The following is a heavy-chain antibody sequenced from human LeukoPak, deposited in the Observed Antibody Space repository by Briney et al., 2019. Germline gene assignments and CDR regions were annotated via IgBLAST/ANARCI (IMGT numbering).Heavy chain of an antibody. D-gene: IGHD4-23*01. CDR3: ARELPYCGNSAIDY. J-gene: IGHJ4*02. CDR2: IYHSGST. V-gene: IGHV4-30-2*01. Sequence: PSQTLSLTCTVSGGSISSGGYYWSWIRQPPGKGLEWIGYIYHSGSTYYNPSLKSRVTISVDRSKNQFSLKLSSVTAADTAVYYCARELPYCGNSAIDYWGQGTLVTVSS. CDR1: GGSISSGGYY.